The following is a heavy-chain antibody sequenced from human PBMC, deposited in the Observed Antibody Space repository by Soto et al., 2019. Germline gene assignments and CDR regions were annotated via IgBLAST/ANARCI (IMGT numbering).Heavy chain of an antibody. V-gene: IGHV1-69*01. Sequence: QVQLVQSGAEVRKPGSSVKVSCKISGGTFTNYVISWLRQAPGQGLEWMGGLIPIFVAANLAQKFQGRDTITADESTSTVNMELSSPTSDYTAVYYCARGRSSPNFDPWGQGTLVTVSS. CDR3: ARGRSSPNFDP. J-gene: IGHJ5*02. CDR1: GGTFTNYV. CDR2: LIPIFVAA. D-gene: IGHD6-6*01.